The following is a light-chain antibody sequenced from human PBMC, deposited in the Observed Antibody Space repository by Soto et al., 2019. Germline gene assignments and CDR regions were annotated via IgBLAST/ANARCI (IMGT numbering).Light chain of an antibody. CDR3: QRYGSSPPIT. Sequence: EIVLTQSPGTLSLSPGERATLSCRASQSVGSSYLAWYQQKPGQAPRLVIYGASSRATGIPDRFSGSGSGTDFTLTISRLEPEDFAVYYCQRYGSSPPITFGQGTRLEIK. CDR2: GAS. CDR1: QSVGSSY. J-gene: IGKJ5*01. V-gene: IGKV3-20*01.